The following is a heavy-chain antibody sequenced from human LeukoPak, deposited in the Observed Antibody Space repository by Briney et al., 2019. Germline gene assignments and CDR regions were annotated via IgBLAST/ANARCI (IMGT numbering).Heavy chain of an antibody. J-gene: IGHJ4*02. CDR3: VRDPPGEGVDY. V-gene: IGHV3-74*01. Sequence: PGGSLRLSCAASGFTFNNYGMNWVRQAPGKGLVWVSRINNDGSSTNYADSVKGRFTISRDNAKNTVYLQMNSLRGEDTAVYYCVRDPPGEGVDYWGQGTLVAVSS. CDR2: INNDGSST. CDR1: GFTFNNYG. D-gene: IGHD2-21*01.